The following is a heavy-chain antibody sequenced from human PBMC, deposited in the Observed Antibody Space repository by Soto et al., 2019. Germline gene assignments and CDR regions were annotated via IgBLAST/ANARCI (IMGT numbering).Heavy chain of an antibody. J-gene: IGHJ4*02. V-gene: IGHV3-33*01. CDR3: ARDAVEQLVIKYYCDY. Sequence: QVQLVESGGGVVQPGRSLRLSCAASGFSFSSYGMHWVRQAPGKGLEWVAVIWYDGSNKYYADSVKGRFAIARDNSKNRLDLQMNSLRAEDTAVYYCARDAVEQLVIKYYCDYWGQGTLVTVSS. D-gene: IGHD6-13*01. CDR2: IWYDGSNK. CDR1: GFSFSSYG.